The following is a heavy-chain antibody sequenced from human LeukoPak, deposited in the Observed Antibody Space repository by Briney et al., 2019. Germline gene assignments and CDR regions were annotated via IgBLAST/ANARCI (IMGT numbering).Heavy chain of an antibody. CDR1: GFTFSSYG. D-gene: IGHD1-1*01. CDR3: AKPSGTTDY. CDR2: IWYDGSNK. V-gene: IGHV3-33*06. J-gene: IGHJ4*02. Sequence: GRPLRLSCAASGFTFSSYGMHWVRQAPGKGLEWVAVIWYDGSNKYYADSVKGRFTISRDNSKNTLYLQMNSLRAEDTAVYYCAKPSGTTDYWGQGTLVTVSS.